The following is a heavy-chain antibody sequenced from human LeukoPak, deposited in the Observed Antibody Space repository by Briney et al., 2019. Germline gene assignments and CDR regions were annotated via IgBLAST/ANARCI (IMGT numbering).Heavy chain of an antibody. CDR2: IWYDGSNK. V-gene: IGHV3-30*02. CDR1: GFTFSSYG. CDR3: AKAGSSGSFDS. D-gene: IGHD6-19*01. Sequence: GGSLRLSCAASGFTFSSYGMHWVRQAPGKGLEWVAVIWYDGSNKYYADSVKGRFTISRDNSKNTLYLQMNSLRPDDTAVYYCAKAGSSGSFDSWGQGTLVTVSS. J-gene: IGHJ4*02.